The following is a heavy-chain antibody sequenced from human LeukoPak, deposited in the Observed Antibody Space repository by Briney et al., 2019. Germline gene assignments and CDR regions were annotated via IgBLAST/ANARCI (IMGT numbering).Heavy chain of an antibody. CDR1: GASVSRARYH. CDR2: ILSSGSA. Sequence: SETLSLTCTVSGASVSRARYHWMWIRQPPGKGLEYIGNILSSGSADYKPSLQSRVTISLDTSTKQFSLTLNSVTTADTAVYYCVSLAEGDSGRGSWGQGTLVT. D-gene: IGHD3-10*01. V-gene: IGHV4-61*01. J-gene: IGHJ5*02. CDR3: VSLAEGDSGRGS.